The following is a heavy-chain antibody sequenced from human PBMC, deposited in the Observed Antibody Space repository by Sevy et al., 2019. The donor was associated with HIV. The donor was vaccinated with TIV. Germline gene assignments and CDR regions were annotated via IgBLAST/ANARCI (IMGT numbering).Heavy chain of an antibody. CDR3: TRDGGGGNILASYYYYDMDV. J-gene: IGHJ6*02. CDR1: GFTFGDFA. CDR2: IISKDYGGTT. Sequence: GGSLRLSCTTSGFTFGDFAMSWFRQAPGKGLEWVGFIISKDYGGTTEYAASVKGRFTISRDDSKNIVYMQMNSLKTEDTAVYFCTRDGGGGNILASYYYYDMDVWGQGTTVTVSS. V-gene: IGHV3-49*03. D-gene: IGHD2-21*01.